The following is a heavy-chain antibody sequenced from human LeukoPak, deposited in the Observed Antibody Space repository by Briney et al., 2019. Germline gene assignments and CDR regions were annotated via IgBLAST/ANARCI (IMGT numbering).Heavy chain of an antibody. V-gene: IGHV3-23*01. D-gene: IGHD6-19*01. CDR1: GFTFNSYA. CDR3: ARDRGGSSGLG. J-gene: IGHJ4*02. CDR2: ISGSGVST. Sequence: GGSLRLSCAASGFTFNSYAMSWVRQAPGKGLEWVSAISGSGVSTYYGDSVKGRFSISRDNSKNSLYLQMNSLRAEDAAVYYCARDRGGSSGLGWGQGTLVTVSS.